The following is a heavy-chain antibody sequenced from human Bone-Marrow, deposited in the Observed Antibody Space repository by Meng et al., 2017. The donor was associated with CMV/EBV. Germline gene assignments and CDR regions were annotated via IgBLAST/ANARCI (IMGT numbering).Heavy chain of an antibody. Sequence: ASVKVSCKASGFRFDNYAISWVRQAPGQGLEWMGWITTYNGDTEYAQSLQGRVTMTADTSTSTAYMEVRNLRSDDTAVYYCARDDNNHGMDVWGQGTTVTVSS. CDR3: ARDDNNHGMDV. J-gene: IGHJ6*02. CDR1: GFRFDNYA. V-gene: IGHV1-18*01. D-gene: IGHD5-24*01. CDR2: ITTYNGDT.